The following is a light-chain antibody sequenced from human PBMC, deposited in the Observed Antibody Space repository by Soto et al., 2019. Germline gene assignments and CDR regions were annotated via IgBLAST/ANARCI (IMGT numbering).Light chain of an antibody. CDR1: SSDVGGYNY. V-gene: IGLV2-14*01. Sequence: QSVLTQPASVSGSPGQSITISCTGTSSDVGGYNYISWYQQHPGKAPKFIIYDVRNRPSWVSNRFSGSRSGNTASLTISGVQAEDEADYYCSSYTSSSTVIFGGGTKLTVL. CDR3: SSYTSSSTVI. J-gene: IGLJ2*01. CDR2: DVR.